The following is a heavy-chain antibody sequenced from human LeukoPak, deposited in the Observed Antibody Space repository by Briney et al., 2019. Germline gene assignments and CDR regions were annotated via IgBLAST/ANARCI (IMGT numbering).Heavy chain of an antibody. CDR1: GYTFTSYA. D-gene: IGHD4-17*01. CDR3: ASGGDYGDYGYFQH. V-gene: IGHV1-3*01. J-gene: IGHJ1*01. Sequence: ASVKVSCKASGYTFTSYAMHWVRQAPGQRLGWMGWINAGNGNTKYSQKFQGRVTITRDTSASTAYMELSSLRSEDTAVYYCASGGDYGDYGYFQHWGQGTLVTVSS. CDR2: INAGNGNT.